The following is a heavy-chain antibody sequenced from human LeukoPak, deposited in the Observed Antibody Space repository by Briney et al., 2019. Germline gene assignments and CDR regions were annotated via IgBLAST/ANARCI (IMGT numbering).Heavy chain of an antibody. CDR1: GYTFTGYY. CDR2: INPNSGGT. J-gene: IGHJ6*03. Sequence: ASVKVSCKASGYTFTGYYMHWVRQAPGQGLEWMGWINPNSGGTNYAQKFQGRVTMTRDTSISTAYMELSRLRSDDTAVYYCARGRAGGGLPYYNMDVWGKGPRSPSP. V-gene: IGHV1-2*02. CDR3: ARGRAGGGLPYYNMDV. D-gene: IGHD2-15*01.